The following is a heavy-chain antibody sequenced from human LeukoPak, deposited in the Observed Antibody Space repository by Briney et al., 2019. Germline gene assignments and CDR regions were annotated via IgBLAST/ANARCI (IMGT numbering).Heavy chain of an antibody. D-gene: IGHD2-2*01. Sequence: PSETLSLTCTVSGGSISSSSYYWGWIRQPPGKGLEWIGSIYYSGSTYYNPSLKNRVTISVDTSKNQFSLKLSSVTAADTAVYYCARPRLCGSTSCSGVYFDYWGQGTLVTVSS. CDR3: ARPRLCGSTSCSGVYFDY. V-gene: IGHV4-39*01. J-gene: IGHJ4*02. CDR1: GGSISSSSYY. CDR2: IYYSGST.